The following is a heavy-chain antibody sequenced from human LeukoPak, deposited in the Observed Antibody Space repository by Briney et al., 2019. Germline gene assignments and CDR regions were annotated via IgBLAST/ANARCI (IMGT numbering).Heavy chain of an antibody. J-gene: IGHJ6*03. V-gene: IGHV4-59*01. Sequence: SETLSLTCTASGCSISSYYWHWIRQPPGKGLEWIGYIYYSGSANYNPSLKSRVTISVDTSKNQFSLKLSSVTAADTVVYYCARDRRRYCSGGRWYLGFYYYMDVWDKGTTVTVSS. CDR3: ARDRRRYCSGGRWYLGFYYYMDV. D-gene: IGHD2-15*01. CDR1: GCSISSYY. CDR2: IYYSGSA.